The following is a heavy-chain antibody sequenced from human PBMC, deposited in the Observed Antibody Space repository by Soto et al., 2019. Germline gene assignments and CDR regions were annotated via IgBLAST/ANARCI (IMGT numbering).Heavy chain of an antibody. CDR1: GFTFSDYY. J-gene: IGHJ4*02. D-gene: IGHD3-10*01. CDR2: ISSSGSTI. Sequence: GGSLRLSCAASGFTFSDYYMSWIRQAPGKGLEWVSYISSSGSTIYYADSVKGRFTISRDNAKNSLYLQMNSLRAEDTAVYYCARDRAFHGSGSPIGGGFDYWGQGTLVTVSS. CDR3: ARDRAFHGSGSPIGGGFDY. V-gene: IGHV3-11*01.